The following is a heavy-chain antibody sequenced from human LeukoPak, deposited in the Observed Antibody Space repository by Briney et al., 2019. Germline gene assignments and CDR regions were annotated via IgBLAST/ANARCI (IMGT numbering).Heavy chain of an antibody. V-gene: IGHV3-21*01. CDR3: ARDLRYDSSGYYYLAFDY. CDR2: ISSSSSYI. D-gene: IGHD3-22*01. J-gene: IGHJ4*02. CDR1: GFTFSSYS. Sequence: GGSLRLSCAASGFTFSSYSMNWVRQAPGKGLEWVSSISSSSSYIYYADSVKGRFTISRDNAKNSLYLQMNSLRAEDTAVYYCARDLRYDSSGYYYLAFDYWSQGTLVTVSS.